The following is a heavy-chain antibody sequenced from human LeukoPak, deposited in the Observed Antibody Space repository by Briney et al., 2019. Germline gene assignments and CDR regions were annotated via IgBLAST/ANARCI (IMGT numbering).Heavy chain of an antibody. Sequence: SETLSLTCTVSGGSISSYYWSWIRQPPGKGLEWIGYIYYSGSTNYNPSLKSRVTISVDTSKNQFSLKLSSVTAADTAVYYCLAAAGTSPPFDYWGQGTLVTVSS. CDR2: IYYSGST. D-gene: IGHD6-13*01. CDR3: LAAAGTSPPFDY. J-gene: IGHJ4*02. V-gene: IGHV4-59*01. CDR1: GGSISSYY.